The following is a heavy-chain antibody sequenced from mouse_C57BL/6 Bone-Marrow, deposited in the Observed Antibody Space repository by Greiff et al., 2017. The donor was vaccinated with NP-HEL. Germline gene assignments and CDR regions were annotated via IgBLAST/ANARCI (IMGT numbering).Heavy chain of an antibody. J-gene: IGHJ3*01. CDR3: ARSNWDDAFAY. D-gene: IGHD4-1*01. V-gene: IGHV1-63*01. CDR2: IYPGGGYT. CDR1: GYTFTNYW. Sequence: VQGVESGAELVRPGTSVKMSCKASGYTFTNYWIGWAKQRPGHGLEWIGDIYPGGGYTNYNEKFKGKATLTADKSSSTAYMQFSSLTSEDSAIYYCARSNWDDAFAYWGQGTLVTVSA.